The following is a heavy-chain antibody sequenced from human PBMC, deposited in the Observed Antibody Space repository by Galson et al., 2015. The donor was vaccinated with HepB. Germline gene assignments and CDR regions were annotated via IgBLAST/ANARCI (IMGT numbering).Heavy chain of an antibody. Sequence: SLRLSCAASGFIFSDYWMTWFRQAPGKGLEWVAEIRQDANEKLYVDSVRGRFTISGDNAQNSLYLHMNGLRADDTAVYYCARVQHERHSDLWGRGSLVTASS. V-gene: IGHV3-7*03. CDR2: IRQDANEK. CDR3: ARVQHERHSDL. CDR1: GFIFSDYW. J-gene: IGHJ2*01.